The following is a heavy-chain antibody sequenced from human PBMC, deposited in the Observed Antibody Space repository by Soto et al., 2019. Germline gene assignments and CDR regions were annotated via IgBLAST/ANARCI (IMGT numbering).Heavy chain of an antibody. V-gene: IGHV3-33*01. CDR1: GFPFSSYA. CDR2: IWYDENKK. CDR3: ARDLSMSGHAFDM. J-gene: IGHJ3*02. D-gene: IGHD3-10*02. Sequence: QVQVVESGGGVVQPGRSLRLSCAASGFPFSSYAMHWVRQAPGKGLEWVAIIWYDENKKYYVDSVKGRFTISRDNSKKMLYLQMDSVRVEDTAVYYCARDLSMSGHAFDMWGQGTKVTVAS.